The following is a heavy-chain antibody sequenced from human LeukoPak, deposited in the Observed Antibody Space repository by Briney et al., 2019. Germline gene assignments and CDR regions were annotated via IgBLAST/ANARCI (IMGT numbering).Heavy chain of an antibody. Sequence: SETLSLTCTVSGGSISSSSYYWGWIRQPPGKGLEWIGYIYYSGSTNYNPSLKSRVTISVDTSKNQFSLKLSSVTAADTAVYYCARGVSTRTDYWGQGTLVTVSS. V-gene: IGHV4-61*05. CDR3: ARGVSTRTDY. CDR1: GGSISSSSYY. D-gene: IGHD2/OR15-2a*01. CDR2: IYYSGST. J-gene: IGHJ4*02.